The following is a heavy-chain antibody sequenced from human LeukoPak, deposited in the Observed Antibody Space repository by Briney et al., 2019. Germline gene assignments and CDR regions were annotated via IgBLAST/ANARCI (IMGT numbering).Heavy chain of an antibody. Sequence: SETLSLTCTVSGGSISSYYWSWIRQPPGKGLEWIGYIYYSGSTNYNPSLKSRVTISVDTSKNQFSLKLSSVTAADTAVYYCARDSGSMSSGSHPQYYFDYWGQGTLVTVSS. D-gene: IGHD3-10*01. CDR2: IYYSGST. J-gene: IGHJ4*02. CDR1: GGSISSYY. CDR3: ARDSGSMSSGSHPQYYFDY. V-gene: IGHV4-59*01.